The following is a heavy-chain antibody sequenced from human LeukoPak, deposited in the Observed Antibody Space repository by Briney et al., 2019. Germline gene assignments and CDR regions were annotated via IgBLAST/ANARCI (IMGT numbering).Heavy chain of an antibody. J-gene: IGHJ5*02. Sequence: GASVKVSCKASGYTFTSYFMHWVRQAPGQGLEWMGIINPSGGSTSYAQKFQGRVTMTRDTSTSTVYMELSSLRSEDTAVYYCARDSTTGWFDPWGQGTLVTVSS. CDR2: INPSGGST. CDR3: ARDSTTGWFDP. CDR1: GYTFTSYF. V-gene: IGHV1-46*01. D-gene: IGHD4-11*01.